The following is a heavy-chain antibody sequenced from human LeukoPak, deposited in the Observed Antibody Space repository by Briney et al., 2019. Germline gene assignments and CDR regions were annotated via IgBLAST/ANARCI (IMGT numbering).Heavy chain of an antibody. D-gene: IGHD3-10*01. CDR2: IYYSGST. CDR1: GGSISSGDYY. V-gene: IGHV4-30-4*01. CDR3: ARDRGGLYYFDY. J-gene: IGHJ4*02. Sequence: SETLSLTCTVSGGSISSGDYYWSWIRQPPGKGLEWIGYIYYSGSTYYNPSLKSRVTISVDTSKNQFSLKLSSVTAADTAVYYCARDRGGLYYFDYWGQGTLVTVSS.